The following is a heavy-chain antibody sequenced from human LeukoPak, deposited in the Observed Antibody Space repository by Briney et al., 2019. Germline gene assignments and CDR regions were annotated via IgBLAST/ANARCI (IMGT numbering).Heavy chain of an antibody. V-gene: IGHV3-11*05. CDR2: ISSSSSYT. CDR1: GFNFSDYY. CDR3: ARVISGAFSDY. D-gene: IGHD7-27*01. Sequence: GSLRISRAASGFNFSDYYMKWIRQAPGKGPEWVSYISSSSSYTNYADSVKGRFTISRDNAKKSLYLQMNSLRAEDTAVYYCARVISGAFSDYWGQGTLVTVSS. J-gene: IGHJ4*02.